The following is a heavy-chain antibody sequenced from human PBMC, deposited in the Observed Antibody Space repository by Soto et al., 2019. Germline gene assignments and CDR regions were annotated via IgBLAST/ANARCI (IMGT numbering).Heavy chain of an antibody. CDR2: IIPILGIA. Sequence: SVKVSCKASGGTLSSYTISWVRQAPGQGLEWMGRIIPILGIANYAQKFQGRVTITADKSTSTAYMELSSLRSEDTAVYYCARVKEVWSGYYSGYYFDYWGQGTLVTVSS. J-gene: IGHJ4*02. D-gene: IGHD3-3*01. CDR3: ARVKEVWSGYYSGYYFDY. V-gene: IGHV1-69*02. CDR1: GGTLSSYT.